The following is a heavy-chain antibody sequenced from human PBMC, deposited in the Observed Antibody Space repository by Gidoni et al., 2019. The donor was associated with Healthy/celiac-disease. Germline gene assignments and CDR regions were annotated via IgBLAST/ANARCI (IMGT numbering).Heavy chain of an antibody. J-gene: IGHJ3*02. Sequence: QVQLQQLGAGLLKPSETLSLTCAVYVGSFSGYYWSWIRQPPGKGLEWIGEINHSGCTNYNPALKSRVTISVDTSKNQFSLKLSSVTAADTAVYYCARGTTVVYYDFWSGPRPHRRDAVDIWGQGTMVTVSS. CDR3: ARGTTVVYYDFWSGPRPHRRDAVDI. CDR2: INHSGCT. D-gene: IGHD3-3*01. CDR1: VGSFSGYY. V-gene: IGHV4-34*01.